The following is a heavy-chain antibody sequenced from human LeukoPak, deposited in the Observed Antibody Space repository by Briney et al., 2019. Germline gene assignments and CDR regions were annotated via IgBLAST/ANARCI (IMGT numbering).Heavy chain of an antibody. D-gene: IGHD3-16*01. CDR2: ISTSSTYI. Sequence: PGGSLRLSCAASGFTFSNYKMNWVRQAPGKGLEWVSSISTSSTYIYYADSVKGRFTISRDNAKNSLSLQMNSLGAEDTAVYFCARAFGLTDCWGQGTLVTVSS. V-gene: IGHV3-21*01. CDR3: ARAFGLTDC. J-gene: IGHJ4*02. CDR1: GFTFSNYK.